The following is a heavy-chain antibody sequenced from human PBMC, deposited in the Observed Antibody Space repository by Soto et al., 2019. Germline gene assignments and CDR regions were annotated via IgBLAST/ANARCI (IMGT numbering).Heavy chain of an antibody. D-gene: IGHD1-1*01. CDR1: GYSYISYA. CDR3: ASTTGTYALEI. CDR2: INADDDGT. J-gene: IGHJ4*02. Sequence: ASVKVSCKASGYSYISYAIHWVRQAPGQGLEWMGWINADDDGTKYSQKFQGRITITRDTHASTIYLELGSLTSEDTAIYYCASTTGTYALEIWGQGTPVTVSS. V-gene: IGHV1-3*01.